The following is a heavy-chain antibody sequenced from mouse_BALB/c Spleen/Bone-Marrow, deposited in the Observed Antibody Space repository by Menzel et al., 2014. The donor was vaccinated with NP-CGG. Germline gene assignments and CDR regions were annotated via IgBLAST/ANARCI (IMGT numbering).Heavy chain of an antibody. CDR1: GFTFSDYY. V-gene: IGHV5-12*02. Sequence: EVQVVESGGGLVQPGGSLKLSCATSGFTFSDYYMYWVRQTPEKRLEGVAYISNGGGSTYYPDTVKGRFTISRDNAKNTLYLQMSRLKSEDTAMYYCARGGDSLLRLRSMDYWGQGTSVTVSS. CDR2: ISNGGGST. J-gene: IGHJ4*01. D-gene: IGHD1-2*01. CDR3: ARGGDSLLRLRSMDY.